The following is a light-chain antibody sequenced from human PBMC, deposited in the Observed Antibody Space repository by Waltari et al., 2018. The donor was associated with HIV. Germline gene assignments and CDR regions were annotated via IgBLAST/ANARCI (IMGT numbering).Light chain of an antibody. CDR1: QSISKTY. CDR2: GAS. J-gene: IGKJ2*01. V-gene: IGKV3-20*01. CDR3: QQYADSPYT. Sequence: ELVLTQSPGTLSLSPGERATIPYRASQSISKTYLAWYQHKRGQAPRLLFYGASTRATGIPDRFSGSGSGTEFTLTINRLEPEDFAVYYCQQYADSPYTFGQGTKLDI.